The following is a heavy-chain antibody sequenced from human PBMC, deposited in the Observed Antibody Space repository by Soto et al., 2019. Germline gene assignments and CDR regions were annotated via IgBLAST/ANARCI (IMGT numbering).Heavy chain of an antibody. D-gene: IGHD3-3*01. CDR3: ARDLDYEFWSGFLSP. Sequence: QVQLVQSGAEVKRPGASVKVSCKASGYTFNTYGITWVRQAPGQGLEWLGWISPYNGNTKYAQNLQGRVTMTTDTSTDIVYMELRSLTSDDTAVYYCARDLDYEFWSGFLSPWGQGTLVTVSS. CDR1: GYTFNTYG. V-gene: IGHV1-18*01. J-gene: IGHJ5*02. CDR2: ISPYNGNT.